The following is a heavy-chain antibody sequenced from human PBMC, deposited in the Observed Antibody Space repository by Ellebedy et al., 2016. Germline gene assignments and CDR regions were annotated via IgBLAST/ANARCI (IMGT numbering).Heavy chain of an antibody. D-gene: IGHD3-3*01. J-gene: IGHJ6*03. V-gene: IGHV4-59*01. CDR1: GGSISSYY. CDR3: ARVRTIFGVVGPRGYMDV. Sequence: SETLSLXXTVSGGSISSYYWSWIRQPPGKGLEWIGYIYYSGSTNYNPSLKSRVTISVDTSKNQFSLKLSSVTAADTAVYYCARVRTIFGVVGPRGYMDVWGKGTTVTVSS. CDR2: IYYSGST.